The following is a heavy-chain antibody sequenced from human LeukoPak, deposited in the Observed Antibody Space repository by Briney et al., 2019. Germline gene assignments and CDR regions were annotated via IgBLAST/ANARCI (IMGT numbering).Heavy chain of an antibody. CDR1: GFTFSSYA. Sequence: GGSLRLSCAASGFTFSSYAIHWVRQAPGKGLEYVSAISSNGGSTYYANSVKGRFTISRDNSKNTLYLQMGSLRAEDMAVYYCARDRGYSYGTDFDCWGQGTLVTVSS. D-gene: IGHD5-18*01. J-gene: IGHJ4*02. V-gene: IGHV3-64*01. CDR3: ARDRGYSYGTDFDC. CDR2: ISSNGGST.